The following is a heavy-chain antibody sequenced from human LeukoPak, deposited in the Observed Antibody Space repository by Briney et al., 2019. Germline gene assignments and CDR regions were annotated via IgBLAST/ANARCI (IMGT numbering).Heavy chain of an antibody. CDR3: ATTRYGVQYYYYYMDV. V-gene: IGHV1-24*01. Sequence: ASVKVSCKVSGYTLTELSMHWVRQAPGKGLEWMGGFDPEDGETIYAQKFQGRVTMTEDTSTDTAYMELSSLRSEDTAVYYCATTRYGVQYYYYYMDVWGKGTTVTVSS. D-gene: IGHD1-1*01. CDR1: GYTLTELS. J-gene: IGHJ6*03. CDR2: FDPEDGET.